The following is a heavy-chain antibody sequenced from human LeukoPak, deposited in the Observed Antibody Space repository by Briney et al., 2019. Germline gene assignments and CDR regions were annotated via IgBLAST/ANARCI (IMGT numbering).Heavy chain of an antibody. D-gene: IGHD5-12*01. CDR1: GGSISSSSYY. Sequence: SETLSLTCTVSGGSISSSSYYWGWIRQPPGKGLEWIASMYYTGTTYYNPSLKSRVTMSVDTSKNQFSLNLTSVTAADTAVFYCARSVSAYAGRGWFDPWGQGTLVTVSS. J-gene: IGHJ5*02. V-gene: IGHV4-39*07. CDR2: MYYTGTT. CDR3: ARSVSAYAGRGWFDP.